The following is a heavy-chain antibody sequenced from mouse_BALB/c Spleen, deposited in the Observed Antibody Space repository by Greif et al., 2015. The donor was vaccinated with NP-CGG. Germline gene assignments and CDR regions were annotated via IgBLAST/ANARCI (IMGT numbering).Heavy chain of an antibody. Sequence: VQLQQSGPGLVQPSQSLSITCTVSGFSLTSYGVHWVRQSPGKGLEWLGVIWSGGSTDYNAAFISRLSISKDNSKSXIFFKMNSLEANDTAIYYCASYYGYSFAYWGQGTLVTVSA. V-gene: IGHV2-2*02. J-gene: IGHJ3*01. CDR3: ASYYGYSFAY. D-gene: IGHD1-2*01. CDR1: GFSLTSYG. CDR2: IWSGGST.